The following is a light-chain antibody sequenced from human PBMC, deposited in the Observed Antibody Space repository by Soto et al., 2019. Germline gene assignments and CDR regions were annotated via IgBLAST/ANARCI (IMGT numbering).Light chain of an antibody. Sequence: EMVLTQSPATLSVSPGERATLSCRTSQSIGNNLAWYQQKPGQAPSLLIYGASSRATGVPARFSGTGSGTEFSLTIGSLQSEDFAVDYCQQYDSWPRTFGQGTKVEIK. CDR2: GAS. J-gene: IGKJ1*01. V-gene: IGKV3-15*01. CDR1: QSIGNN. CDR3: QQYDSWPRT.